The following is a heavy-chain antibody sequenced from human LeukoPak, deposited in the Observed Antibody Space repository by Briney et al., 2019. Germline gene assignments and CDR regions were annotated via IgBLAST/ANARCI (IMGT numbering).Heavy chain of an antibody. CDR2: IHHSGST. CDR1: GYSISSGYY. V-gene: IGHV4-38-2*02. J-gene: IGHJ6*03. Sequence: SETLSLTCTVSGYSISSGYYWGWIRQPPGKGLEWIGSIHHSGSTYYNPSLKSRVTISVDTSKNQFSLKLSSVTAADTAVYYCMGGGDWNNYYYYMDVWGKGTTVTVSS. CDR3: MGGGDWNNYYYYMDV. D-gene: IGHD1-1*01.